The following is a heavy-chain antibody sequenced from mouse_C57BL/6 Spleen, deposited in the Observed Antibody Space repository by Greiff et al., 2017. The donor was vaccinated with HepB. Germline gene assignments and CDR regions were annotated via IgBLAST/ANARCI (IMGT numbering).Heavy chain of an antibody. CDR2: IDPSDSYT. CDR3: ARDGVTTEHWFAY. V-gene: IGHV1-59*01. Sequence: QVQLQQSGAELVRPGTSVKLSCKASGYTFTSYWMHWVKQRPGQGLEWIGVIDPSDSYTNYNQKFKGKATLTVDTSSSTAYMQLSRLTSEDSAVYYCARDGVTTEHWFAYWGQGTLVTVSA. J-gene: IGHJ3*01. CDR1: GYTFTSYW. D-gene: IGHD2-2*01.